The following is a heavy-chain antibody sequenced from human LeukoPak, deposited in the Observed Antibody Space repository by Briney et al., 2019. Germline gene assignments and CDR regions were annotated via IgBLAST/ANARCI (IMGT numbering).Heavy chain of an antibody. CDR1: GFTFSSYA. J-gene: IGHJ6*02. Sequence: GGSLILSCAASGFTFSSYAMHWVRQAPGKGLEWVSAISGGGGSTYYADSVKGRFTISRDNSKNTLYLQMNSLRAEDTAVYYCAKDRGDYGSGRSPYGMDVWGQGTTVTVSS. CDR2: ISGGGGST. CDR3: AKDRGDYGSGRSPYGMDV. D-gene: IGHD3-10*01. V-gene: IGHV3-23*01.